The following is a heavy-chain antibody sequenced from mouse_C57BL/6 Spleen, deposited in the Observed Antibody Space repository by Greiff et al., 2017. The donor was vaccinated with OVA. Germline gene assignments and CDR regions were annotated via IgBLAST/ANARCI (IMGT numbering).Heavy chain of an antibody. CDR2: IDPSDSYT. V-gene: IGHV1-69*01. D-gene: IGHD2-12*01. Sequence: QVQLQQPGAELVMPGASVKLSCKASGYTFTSYWMHWVKQRPAQGLEWIGEIDPSDSYTNYNQKFKGKSTLTVDKSSSTAYMQLSSLTSEDSAVYYCARWTYYNYAMDYWGQGTSVPVTS. CDR3: ARWTYYNYAMDY. J-gene: IGHJ4*01. CDR1: GYTFTSYW.